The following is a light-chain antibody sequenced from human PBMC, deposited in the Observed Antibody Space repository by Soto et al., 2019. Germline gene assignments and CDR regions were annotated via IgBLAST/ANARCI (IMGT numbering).Light chain of an antibody. CDR2: EDN. V-gene: IGLV6-57*02. CDR3: QSYDSSNQDVV. Sequence: NFMLTQPHSVSESPGKTVNISCTGSSGSIASNYVQWYQQRPGSAPTTVIYEDNQRPSGVPDRFSGSIDSSSNSASLTISGLKTEDEADYCCQSYDSSNQDVVFGGGTKLTVL. J-gene: IGLJ2*01. CDR1: SGSIASNY.